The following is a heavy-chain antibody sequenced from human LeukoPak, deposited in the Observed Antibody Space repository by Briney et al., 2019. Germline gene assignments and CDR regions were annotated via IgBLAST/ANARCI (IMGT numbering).Heavy chain of an antibody. V-gene: IGHV1-18*01. CDR3: AREVNYAVRGVVDY. CDR2: ISAYNGNT. D-gene: IGHD3-10*01. Sequence: ASVKVSCKAFGYTFTSYGISWVRQAPGQGLEWMGWISAYNGNTNYAQKLKGRVTMTTDTSTSTAYMELRSLRSEDTAVYYCAREVNYAVRGVVDYWGQGTLVTVSS. CDR1: GYTFTSYG. J-gene: IGHJ4*02.